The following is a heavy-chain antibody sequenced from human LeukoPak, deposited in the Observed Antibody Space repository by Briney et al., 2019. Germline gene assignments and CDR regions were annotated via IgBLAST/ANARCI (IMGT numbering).Heavy chain of an antibody. CDR2: ISWNSGSI. CDR1: GFTFDDYA. J-gene: IGHJ3*02. D-gene: IGHD3-16*01. V-gene: IGHV3-9*01. Sequence: GGSLRLSCAASGFTFDDYAMHWVRQAPGKGLEWVSGISWNSGSIGYADSVKGRFTISRDNAKKSLYLQMNSLRAEDTALYYCAKDSTGGVKDALDIWGQGTMVTVSS. CDR3: AKDSTGGVKDALDI.